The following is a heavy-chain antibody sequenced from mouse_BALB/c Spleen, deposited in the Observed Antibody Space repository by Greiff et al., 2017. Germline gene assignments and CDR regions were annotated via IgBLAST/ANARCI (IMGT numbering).Heavy chain of an antibody. Sequence: EVQGVESGGGLVKPGGSLKFSCAASGFPFSSNAMSWVRQLPEKRLEWVASISSGGCTYYPDLLKCRFTISRDNTRNILYLQMSRLRSEDTAVDYCANGGVTTTTTFDYWGQGTLVTVSS. V-gene: IGHV5-6-5*01. CDR2: ISSGGCT. CDR3: ANGGVTTTTTFDY. D-gene: IGHD1-1*01. CDR1: GFPFSSNA. J-gene: IGHJ3*01.